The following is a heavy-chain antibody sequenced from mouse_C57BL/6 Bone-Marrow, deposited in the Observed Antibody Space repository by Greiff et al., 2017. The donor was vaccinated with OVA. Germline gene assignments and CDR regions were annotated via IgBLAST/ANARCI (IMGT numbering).Heavy chain of an antibody. CDR3: ARGELGRCAD. V-gene: IGHV1-54*01. CDR1: GYAFTNYL. Sequence: VQLQQSGAELVRPGTSVKVSCKASGYAFTNYLIEWVKQRPGQGLEWIGVINPGSGGTNYNEKFKGKATLTADKSSSTAYMQLSSLTSEDSAVYFCARGELGRCADWGQGTLVNGAA. CDR2: INPGSGGT. J-gene: IGHJ3*01. D-gene: IGHD4-1*01.